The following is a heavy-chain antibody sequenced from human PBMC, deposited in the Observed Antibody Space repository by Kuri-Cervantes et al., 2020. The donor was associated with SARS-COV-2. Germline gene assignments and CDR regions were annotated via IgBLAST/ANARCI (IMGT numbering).Heavy chain of an antibody. CDR1: GFTFDGFT. Sequence: GGSLRLSCAASGFTFDGFTVYWVRQAPGKGLEWVTLISYHGTIRYFADSVKGRFTISRDNSKNTLYLQMNNLRTEDTAVYHCAKDEEGEFDIVTGYLYYFDSWGQGTLVTVSS. V-gene: IGHV3-30-3*01. CDR2: ISYHGTIR. J-gene: IGHJ4*02. CDR3: AKDEEGEFDIVTGYLYYFDS. D-gene: IGHD3-9*01.